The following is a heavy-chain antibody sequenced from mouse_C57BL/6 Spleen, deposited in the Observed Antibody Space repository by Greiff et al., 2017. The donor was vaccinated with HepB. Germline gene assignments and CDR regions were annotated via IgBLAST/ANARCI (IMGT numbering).Heavy chain of an antibody. CDR2: IYPGDGDT. Sequence: VQLQQSGPELVKPGASVKISCKASGYAFSSSWMNWVKQRPGKGLEWIGRIYPGDGDTNYNGKFKGKATLTADKSSSTAYMQLSSLTSEDSAVYCCARGQLGHAMDYWGQGTSVTVSS. J-gene: IGHJ4*01. CDR1: GYAFSSSW. CDR3: ARGQLGHAMDY. D-gene: IGHD3-3*01. V-gene: IGHV1-82*01.